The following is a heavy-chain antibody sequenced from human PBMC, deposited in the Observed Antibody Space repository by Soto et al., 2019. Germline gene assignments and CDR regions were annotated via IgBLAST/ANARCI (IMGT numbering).Heavy chain of an antibody. CDR2: ITGSGGST. CDR1: GFTFSTYA. J-gene: IGHJ4*02. Sequence: EVQLLESGGGLVQPGGSLRLSCAASGFTFSTYAMIWVRQAPGKGLEWVSVITGSGGSTYYADSVKGRFTISSDTSKNTLFSEMNSLRAEDQAVTYCAEDRYGYYGGIDYWGQGTMVTVSS. D-gene: IGHD4-17*01. CDR3: AEDRYGYYGGIDY. V-gene: IGHV3-23*01.